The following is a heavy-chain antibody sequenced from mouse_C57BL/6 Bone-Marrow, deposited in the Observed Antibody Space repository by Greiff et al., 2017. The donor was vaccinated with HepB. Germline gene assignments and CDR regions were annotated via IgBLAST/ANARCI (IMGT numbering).Heavy chain of an antibody. Sequence: DVKLVESGGGLVQPGGSLKLSCAASGFTFSDYYMYWVRQTPEKRLEWVAYISNGGGSTYYPDTVKGRFTISRDNAKNTLYLQMSRLKSEDTAMYYCASLVYYYGSSYPYAMDYWGQGASVTVSS. V-gene: IGHV5-12*01. CDR2: ISNGGGST. CDR3: ASLVYYYGSSYPYAMDY. CDR1: GFTFSDYY. J-gene: IGHJ4*01. D-gene: IGHD1-1*01.